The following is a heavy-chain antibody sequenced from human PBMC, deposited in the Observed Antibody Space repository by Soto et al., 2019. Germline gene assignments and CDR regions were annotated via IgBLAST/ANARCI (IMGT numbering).Heavy chain of an antibody. CDR1: GGTFSSYA. D-gene: IGHD3-3*01. Sequence: SLKVSCKASGGTFSSYAISWVRQAPGQGLEWMGGIIPIFGTANYAQKFQGRVTITADKSTSTAYMELSSLRSEDTAVYYCARDPLGTDPLTIFGVVTNYYYGMDVWGQGTTVTVSS. CDR2: IIPIFGTA. J-gene: IGHJ6*02. CDR3: ARDPLGTDPLTIFGVVTNYYYGMDV. V-gene: IGHV1-69*06.